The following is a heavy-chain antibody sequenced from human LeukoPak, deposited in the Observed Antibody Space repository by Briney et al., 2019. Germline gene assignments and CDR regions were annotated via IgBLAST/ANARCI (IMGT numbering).Heavy chain of an antibody. CDR2: ISSSSSTI. CDR1: GFTFSSYS. Sequence: PGGSLRLSCAASGFTFSSYSMNWVRQAPGKGLEWVSYISSSSSTIYYADSVKGRFTISRDNAKNSLYLQMNSLRAEDTAVYYCARSNRIAAAGGDDYWGQGTLVTVSS. V-gene: IGHV3-48*01. CDR3: ARSNRIAAAGGDDY. J-gene: IGHJ4*02. D-gene: IGHD6-13*01.